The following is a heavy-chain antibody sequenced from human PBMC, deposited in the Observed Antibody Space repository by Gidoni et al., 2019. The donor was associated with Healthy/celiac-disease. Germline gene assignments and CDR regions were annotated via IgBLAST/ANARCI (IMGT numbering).Heavy chain of an antibody. CDR3: ARLSGSYSNRPYYYYGMDV. CDR1: GYSFTSSW. Sequence: EVQLVQSGAEVKKPGESLKISCKGSGYSFTSSWIGWVRQMPGKGLEWMGIIYPGDSDTRYSPSFQGQVTISADKSISTAYLQWSSLKASDTAMYYCARLSGSYSNRPYYYYGMDVWGQGTTVTVSS. D-gene: IGHD1-26*01. J-gene: IGHJ6*02. CDR2: IYPGDSDT. V-gene: IGHV5-51*01.